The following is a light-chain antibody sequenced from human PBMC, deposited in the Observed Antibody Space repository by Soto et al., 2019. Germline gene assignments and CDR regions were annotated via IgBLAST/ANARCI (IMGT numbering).Light chain of an antibody. CDR1: QDISSW. Sequence: DIQMTQSPSSVSASVGDRVIITCRASQDISSWLAWYQQKAGEAPKLLLFAASRLHSGVTSRFSDCVSGTDFTLTITNLQPEDFATYYCQQADSFPLTFGGGTKVEIK. CDR3: QQADSFPLT. V-gene: IGKV1D-12*01. J-gene: IGKJ4*01. CDR2: AAS.